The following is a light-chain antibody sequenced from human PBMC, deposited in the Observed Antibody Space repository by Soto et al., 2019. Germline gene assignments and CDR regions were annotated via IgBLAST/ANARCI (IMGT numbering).Light chain of an antibody. V-gene: IGKV1-39*01. J-gene: IGKJ1*01. CDR2: GAS. CDR3: QQSYSTPWT. CDR1: QSISSY. Sequence: DIQMTQSPSSLSASVGDRVTITCRASQSISSYLNWYQQKPGKGPRLLIYGASTRDSGVPDRFSGSGSGTDFTLTISSLQPEDFATYYCQQSYSTPWTFGQGTKVDIK.